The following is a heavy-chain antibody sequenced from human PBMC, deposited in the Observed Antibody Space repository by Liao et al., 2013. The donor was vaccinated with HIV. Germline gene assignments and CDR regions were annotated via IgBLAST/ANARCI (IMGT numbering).Heavy chain of an antibody. J-gene: IGHJ4*02. V-gene: IGHV4-4*07. CDR3: AGGPNWGYFDY. D-gene: IGHD7-27*01. CDR1: GGSISSYY. CDR2: IYSSGST. Sequence: QVQLQESGPGLVKPSETLSLTCTVSGGSISSYYWSWIRQPRGKGLEWIGRIYSSGSTNYNPSLKSRVTISVDTSKNQFSLRLRSVTAADTAVYYCAGGPNWGYFDYWGQGTLVTVSS.